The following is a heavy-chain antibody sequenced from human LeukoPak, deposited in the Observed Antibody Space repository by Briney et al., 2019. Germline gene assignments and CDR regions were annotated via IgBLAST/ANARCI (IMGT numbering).Heavy chain of an antibody. CDR2: TYSSGST. J-gene: IGHJ4*02. V-gene: IGHV4-4*07. Sequence: SETLSLTCTVSGGSISNYYWSWIRQPAGKGLEFIGRTYSSGSTNYNPSLKSRVTMSVDTSKNQFSLKLSSVTAADTAVYYCARGGIGTSLDYWGQGTLVTVSS. CDR1: GGSISNYY. D-gene: IGHD2-21*01. CDR3: ARGGIGTSLDY.